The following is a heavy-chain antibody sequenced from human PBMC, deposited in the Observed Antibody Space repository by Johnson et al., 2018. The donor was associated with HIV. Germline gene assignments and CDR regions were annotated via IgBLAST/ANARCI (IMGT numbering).Heavy chain of an antibody. CDR3: ARATYYYDTSGYLTRPRAFDV. J-gene: IGHJ3*01. V-gene: IGHV3-20*04. CDR1: GFTFDDYG. Sequence: VQLVESGGGVVRPGGSLRLSCAASGFTFDDYGMSWVRQAPGKGLEWVSGINWNGGTPGSAYSVKGRFTISRANAKNSLYLQMNSLRADDTALYYCARATYYYDTSGYLTRPRAFDVWGQGTMVTVSS. D-gene: IGHD3-22*01. CDR2: INWNGGTP.